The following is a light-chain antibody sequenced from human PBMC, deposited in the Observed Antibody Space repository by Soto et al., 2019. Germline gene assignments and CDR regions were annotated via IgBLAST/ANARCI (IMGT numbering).Light chain of an antibody. CDR1: QDIGTY. Sequence: AIRMTQSPSSLSASTGDRVTIPCRASQDIGTYLAWYQQKPGKAPKLLIYAASSLQSGVPPRFSGSGSGTDFTLTISWLQSEDFATYYCQHYYNYPRTFGQGTKVDIK. V-gene: IGKV1-8*01. CDR3: QHYYNYPRT. J-gene: IGKJ1*01. CDR2: AAS.